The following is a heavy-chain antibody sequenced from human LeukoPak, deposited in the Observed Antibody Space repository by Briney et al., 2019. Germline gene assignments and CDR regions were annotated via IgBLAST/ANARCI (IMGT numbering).Heavy chain of an antibody. V-gene: IGHV3-30*03. CDR2: ISYDGSNK. D-gene: IGHD3-22*01. CDR1: GFTFSSYG. Sequence: GGSLRLSCAASGFTFSSYGMHWVRQAPGKGLEWVAVISYDGSNKYYADSVKGRFTISRDNSKNTLYLQMNSLRAEDTAVYYCARDLVHYDSSGYLGGAFDIWGQGTMVTVSS. J-gene: IGHJ3*02. CDR3: ARDLVHYDSSGYLGGAFDI.